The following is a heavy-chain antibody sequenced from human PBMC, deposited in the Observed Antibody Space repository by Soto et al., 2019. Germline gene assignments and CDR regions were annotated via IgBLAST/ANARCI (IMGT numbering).Heavy chain of an antibody. V-gene: IGHV4-39*07. J-gene: IGHJ5*02. CDR1: GGSISSSSYY. CDR2: IYSSGST. CDR3: ARGQRFSDWFDP. Sequence: SETLSLTCTVSGGSISSSSYYWGWIRQPPGKGLEWIGSIYSSGSTNYNPSLKSRVTISLDTSMNHFSLRLSSVTAADTAVYYCARGQRFSDWFDPWGQGTLVTVSS. D-gene: IGHD3-3*01.